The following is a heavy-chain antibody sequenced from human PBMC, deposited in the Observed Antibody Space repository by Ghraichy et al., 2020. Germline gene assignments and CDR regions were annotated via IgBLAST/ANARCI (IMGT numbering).Heavy chain of an antibody. CDR3: TRAAVVAAVDY. CDR2: INHSGST. CDR1: GGSFSGYY. Sequence: SETLSLTCPVYGGSFSGYYWSWIRQPPGKGLEWIGEINHSGSTNYNPSLKSRVTISVDTSKNQFSLKLSSVTAANTAVYYCTRAAVVAAVDYWGQGTLVTVSS. D-gene: IGHD2-15*01. V-gene: IGHV4-34*01. J-gene: IGHJ4*02.